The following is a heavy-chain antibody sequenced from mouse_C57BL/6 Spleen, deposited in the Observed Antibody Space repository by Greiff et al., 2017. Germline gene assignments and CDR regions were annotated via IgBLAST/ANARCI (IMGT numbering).Heavy chain of an antibody. V-gene: IGHV1-52*01. J-gene: IGHJ4*01. CDR2: IDPSDSET. Sequence: VQLQQPGAELVRPGSSVKLSCKASGYTFTSYWMHWVKQRPIQGLEWIGNIDPSDSETHYNQKFKDKATLTVDKSSSTAYMQLSSLTSEGAAVYYCARQEGAMDYWGQGTSVTVSS. CDR3: ARQEGAMDY. CDR1: GYTFTSYW.